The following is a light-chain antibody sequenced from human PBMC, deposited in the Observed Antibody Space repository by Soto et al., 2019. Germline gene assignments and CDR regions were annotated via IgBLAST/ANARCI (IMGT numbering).Light chain of an antibody. CDR2: DVT. V-gene: IGLV2-11*01. J-gene: IGLJ1*01. CDR3: CSYAGGYIYL. Sequence: QSALTQPGQCSGLLGRPATTPGPETAKDVGAYNYVSWYQHHPGRPPKLMIYDVTKWPSGVPERFSGSKSGNTASLTISGLQAEDEADYFCCSYAGGYIYLFGTGTKVTVL. CDR1: AKDVGAYNY.